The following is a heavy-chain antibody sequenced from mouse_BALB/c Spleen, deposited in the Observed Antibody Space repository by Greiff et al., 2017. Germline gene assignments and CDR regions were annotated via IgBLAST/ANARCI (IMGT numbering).Heavy chain of an antibody. D-gene: IGHD2-10*02. CDR2: IDPANGNT. J-gene: IGHJ4*01. CDR1: GFNIKDTY. V-gene: IGHV14-3*02. Sequence: EVQLQQSGAELVKPGASVKLSCTASGFNIKDTYMHWVKQRPEQGLEWIGRIDPANGNTKYDPKFQGKATITADTSSNTAYLQLSSLTSEDTAVYYCASYGNYRDYYAMDYWGQGTSVTVSS. CDR3: ASYGNYRDYYAMDY.